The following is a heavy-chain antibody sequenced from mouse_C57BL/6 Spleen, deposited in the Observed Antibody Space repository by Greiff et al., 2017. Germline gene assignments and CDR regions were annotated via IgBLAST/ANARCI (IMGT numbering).Heavy chain of an antibody. D-gene: IGHD2-3*01. CDR2: ISDGGSYT. CDR3: AREYGYYASWFAY. CDR1: GFTFSSYA. Sequence: EVMLVESGGGLVKPGGSLKLSCAASGFTFSSYAMSWVRQTPEKRLEWVATISDGGSYTYYPDNVKGRFTISRDNAKNNLYLQMSHLKSEDTAMYYCAREYGYYASWFAYWGQGTLVTVSA. V-gene: IGHV5-4*01. J-gene: IGHJ3*01.